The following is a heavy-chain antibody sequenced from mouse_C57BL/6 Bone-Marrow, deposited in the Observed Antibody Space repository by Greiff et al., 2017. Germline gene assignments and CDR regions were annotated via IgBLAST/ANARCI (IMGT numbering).Heavy chain of an antibody. J-gene: IGHJ3*01. CDR2: IDPNSGGT. V-gene: IGHV1-72*01. D-gene: IGHD2-4*01. CDR3: ERGGAGMITRDFTY. CDR1: GYTFTSYW. Sequence: QVQLQQPGAELVKPGASVKLSCKASGYTFTSYWMHWVKQRPGRGLEWIGRIDPNSGGTKYNEKFKSKATLTVDKPSSTAYMQRSSLPSETSAFLYYERGGAGMITRDFTYWGQGTLVTVSA.